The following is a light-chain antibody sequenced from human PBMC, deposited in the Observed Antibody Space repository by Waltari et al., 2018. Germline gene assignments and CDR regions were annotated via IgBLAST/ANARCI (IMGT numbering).Light chain of an antibody. CDR2: DAS. CDR1: QIVSSY. J-gene: IGKJ2*01. V-gene: IGKV3-11*02. Sequence: EIVLTHSPATLSLSPAESASLSCRANQIVSSYLPQSQQKPGQTPRLLIYDASKRATGVPARFSGSGSERDFTLTISSLEPEDFAVYYCQQRSSWPPRYTFGQGTKLEIK. CDR3: QQRSSWPPRYT.